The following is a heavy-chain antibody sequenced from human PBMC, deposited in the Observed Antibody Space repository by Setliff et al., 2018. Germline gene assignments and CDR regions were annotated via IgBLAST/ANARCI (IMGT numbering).Heavy chain of an antibody. J-gene: IGHJ4*02. CDR2: ISYDGNNK. CDR3: ARDDGIVYDSSGYPDY. D-gene: IGHD3-22*01. V-gene: IGHV3-30*04. CDR1: GFAFSSCA. Sequence: GGSLRLSCAASGFAFSSCAFHWVRQRPDKGLEWVAVISYDGNNKFYADSVRGRFTISRDNSKNTLYLQMNSLTLDDTAVYYCARDDGIVYDSSGYPDYWGQGTLVTVSS.